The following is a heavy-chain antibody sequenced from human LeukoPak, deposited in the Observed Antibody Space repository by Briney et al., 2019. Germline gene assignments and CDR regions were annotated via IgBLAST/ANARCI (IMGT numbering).Heavy chain of an antibody. D-gene: IGHD4-17*01. CDR2: ISGDGGST. J-gene: IGHJ4*02. CDR3: AKDRRLRQGGHFDY. CDR1: GFTFDDYA. V-gene: IGHV3-43*02. Sequence: PGGSLRLSCAASGFTFDDYAMHWVRQAPGKSLEWVSLISGDGGSTYYADSVKGRFTISRDNSKNSLYLQMNSLRTEDTALYYCAKDRRLRQGGHFDYWGQGTLVTVSS.